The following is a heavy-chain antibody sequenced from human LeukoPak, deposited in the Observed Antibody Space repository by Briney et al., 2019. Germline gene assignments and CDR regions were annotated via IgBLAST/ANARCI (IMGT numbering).Heavy chain of an antibody. CDR3: APSQGWFDP. J-gene: IGHJ5*02. CDR1: GFTFDDYG. CDR2: IYYSGST. V-gene: IGHV4-59*05. Sequence: GSLRLSCAVSGFTFDDYGMSWVRQAPGKGLEWIGSIYYSGSTYYNPSLKSRVTISVDTSKNQFSLKLSSVTAADTAVYYCAPSQGWFDPWGQGTLVTVSS.